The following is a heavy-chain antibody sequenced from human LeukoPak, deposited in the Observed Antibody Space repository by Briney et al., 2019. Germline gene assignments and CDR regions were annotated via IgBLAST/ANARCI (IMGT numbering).Heavy chain of an antibody. J-gene: IGHJ3*02. V-gene: IGHV4-59*08. CDR2: IYYSGSS. Sequence: SETLSLTCTVSGGSISSYYWSWIRQPPGTGLEWIGYIYYSGSSNSNPSLKSRVTISVDTSKNQFSLKVRSVTAADTSVCYCASTSDYAFNIWGQGTMVTVSS. CDR3: ASTSDYAFNI. D-gene: IGHD3-3*01. CDR1: GGSISSYY.